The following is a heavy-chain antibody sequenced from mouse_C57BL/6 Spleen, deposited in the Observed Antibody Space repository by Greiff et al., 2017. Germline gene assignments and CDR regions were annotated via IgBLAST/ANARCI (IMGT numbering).Heavy chain of an antibody. V-gene: IGHV1-39*01. J-gene: IGHJ4*01. CDR2: INPNYGTT. CDR3: ARGAQATWDYAMDY. Sequence: LVESGPELVKPGASVKISCKASGYSFTDYNMNWVKQSNGKSLEWIGVINPNYGTTSYNQKFKGKATLTVDQSSSTAYMQLNSLTSEDSAVYYCARGAQATWDYAMDYWGQGTSVTVSS. D-gene: IGHD3-2*02. CDR1: GYSFTDYN.